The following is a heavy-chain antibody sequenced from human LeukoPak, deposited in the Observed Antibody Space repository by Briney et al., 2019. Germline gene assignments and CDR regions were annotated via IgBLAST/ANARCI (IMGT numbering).Heavy chain of an antibody. Sequence: PGGSLRLSWAASGXTFSGYWVHWVRQAPGKGLVWVSRINNDGSSTSYADSVKGRFTISRDSAKNTLYLQMNSLRAEDTAVYYCVRDGYSYGFMLAFDIWGLGTRVTVSS. V-gene: IGHV3-74*01. J-gene: IGHJ3*02. D-gene: IGHD5-18*01. CDR3: VRDGYSYGFMLAFDI. CDR1: GXTFSGYW. CDR2: INNDGSST.